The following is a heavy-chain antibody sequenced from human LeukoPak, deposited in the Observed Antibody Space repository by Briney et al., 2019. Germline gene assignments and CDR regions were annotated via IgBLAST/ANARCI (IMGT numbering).Heavy chain of an antibody. Sequence: GGSLRLSCAASGFTFSSYWMHWVRQAPGKGLEWVAVISYDGSNKYYADSVKGRFTISRDNSKNTLYLQMNSLRAEDTAVYYCARDLGDGYNRFYYGMDVWGQGTTVTVSS. CDR2: ISYDGSNK. V-gene: IGHV3-30-3*01. CDR1: GFTFSSYW. J-gene: IGHJ6*02. D-gene: IGHD5-24*01. CDR3: ARDLGDGYNRFYYGMDV.